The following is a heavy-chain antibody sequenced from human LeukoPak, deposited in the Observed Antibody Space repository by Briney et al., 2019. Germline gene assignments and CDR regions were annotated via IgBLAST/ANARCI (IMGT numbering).Heavy chain of an antibody. Sequence: SLRLSCAASGFTLSAYEMNWVRQAPGKGLEWVSYISSPSIHYADSVKGRFTISRDNAKNSLYLQMNSLRAEDTAVYYCASRRVAVPSSRAFDYWGQGTLVTVSS. J-gene: IGHJ4*02. V-gene: IGHV3-48*03. D-gene: IGHD6-19*01. CDR1: GFTLSAYE. CDR3: ASRRVAVPSSRAFDY. CDR2: ISSPSI.